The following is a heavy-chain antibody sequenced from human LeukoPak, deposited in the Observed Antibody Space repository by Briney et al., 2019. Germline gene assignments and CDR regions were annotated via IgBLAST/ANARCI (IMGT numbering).Heavy chain of an antibody. CDR2: MDPSGSQK. Sequence: PGGSLRLSCAASEFIFDRSWVNWVRQAPGKGLEWVANMDPSGSQKRYVDSVKGRFTMSKDNPGTSLYLDMYGLRAEDTAKYYCAIWTSGNYWGQGTLVTVSS. V-gene: IGHV3-7*01. CDR3: AIWTSGNY. D-gene: IGHD1-1*01. J-gene: IGHJ4*02. CDR1: EFIFDRSW.